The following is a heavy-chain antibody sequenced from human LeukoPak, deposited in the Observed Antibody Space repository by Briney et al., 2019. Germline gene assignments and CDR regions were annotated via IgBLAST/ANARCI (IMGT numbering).Heavy chain of an antibody. D-gene: IGHD6-19*01. CDR1: GFTFSSYA. J-gene: IGHJ5*02. Sequence: GGSLRLSCAASGFTFSSYAMSWVRQAPGKGLEWVSAISGSGGSTYYADSVKGRFTISRDNSKNTLYLQMNSLRAEDTAVYYCAKTLMGVADPGPAWFDPWGQGTLVTVSS. V-gene: IGHV3-23*01. CDR3: AKTLMGVADPGPAWFDP. CDR2: ISGSGGST.